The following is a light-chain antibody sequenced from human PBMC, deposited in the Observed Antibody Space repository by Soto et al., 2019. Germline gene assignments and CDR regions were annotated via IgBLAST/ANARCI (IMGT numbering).Light chain of an antibody. CDR3: QHYSSYTWT. Sequence: DIHMTQTPSTLSASVGDRVTIACRATQSISSWLAWYQQKPGQAPKLLIYDASNLESGVPSRFRGSGSGTEFTLTISSLQPDDVATYYGQHYSSYTWTFGQGTKVDIK. J-gene: IGKJ1*01. CDR2: DAS. V-gene: IGKV1-5*01. CDR1: QSISSW.